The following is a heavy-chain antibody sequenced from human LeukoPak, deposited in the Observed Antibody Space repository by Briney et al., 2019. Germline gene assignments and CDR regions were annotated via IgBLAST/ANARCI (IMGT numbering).Heavy chain of an antibody. CDR3: ARVTSRLGVCDY. J-gene: IGHJ4*02. Sequence: SETLSLTCTVSGGSISTSNYYWGWIRLPAGKGLEWIGYMYYTGSTNYNPSLKSRVTISVDRSKNQFSLKLTSVTAADTAVYYCARVTSRLGVCDYWGQGSLVTVSS. CDR1: GGSISTSNYY. V-gene: IGHV4-61*10. CDR2: MYYTGST. D-gene: IGHD2-8*01.